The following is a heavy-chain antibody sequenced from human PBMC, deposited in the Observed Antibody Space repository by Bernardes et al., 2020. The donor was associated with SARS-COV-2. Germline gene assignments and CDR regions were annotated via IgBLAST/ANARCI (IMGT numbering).Heavy chain of an antibody. Sequence: ASVKVSCKASGYTFTSHTIQWVRQAPGQRREWMGWIGAGNGHTPYSQKFQGRITITRDTSASTAYMELSGLRPEDTAVYYCAREIIVGVAPFDYRGQGTLVTVSS. CDR3: AREIIVGVAPFDY. J-gene: IGHJ4*02. CDR2: IGAGNGHT. CDR1: GYTFTSHT. V-gene: IGHV1-3*01. D-gene: IGHD1-26*01.